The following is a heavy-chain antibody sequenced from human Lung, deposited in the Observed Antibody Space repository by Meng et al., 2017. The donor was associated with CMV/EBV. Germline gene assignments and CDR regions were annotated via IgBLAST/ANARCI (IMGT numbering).Heavy chain of an antibody. J-gene: IGHJ4*02. CDR2: IYHSGST. D-gene: IGHD1-7*01. Sequence: SETLSLXCTVSGYSISSGYYWGWIRQPPGKGLEWIGSIYHSGSTYYNPSLKSRVTISVDTSKNQFSLKLSSVTAADTAVYYCARDNWNYDQKLFDYWGQGTXVNVSS. CDR1: GYSISSGYY. V-gene: IGHV4-38-2*02. CDR3: ARDNWNYDQKLFDY.